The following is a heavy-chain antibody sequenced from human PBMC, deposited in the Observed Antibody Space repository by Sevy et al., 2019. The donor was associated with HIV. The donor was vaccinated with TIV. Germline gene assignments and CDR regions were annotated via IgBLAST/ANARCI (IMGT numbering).Heavy chain of an antibody. CDR1: GFTFSDYY. Sequence: GGSLRLSCAASGFTFSDYYMSWIRQAPGKGLEWVSYISSSGSTIYYADSVKGRFTISRDNAKNSLYLQMNSLRAEDTAVYYCARDHISPVSFPASLDSSDGGYAFDIWGQGTMVTVSS. D-gene: IGHD3-22*01. V-gene: IGHV3-11*01. CDR3: ARDHISPVSFPASLDSSDGGYAFDI. J-gene: IGHJ3*02. CDR2: ISSSGSTI.